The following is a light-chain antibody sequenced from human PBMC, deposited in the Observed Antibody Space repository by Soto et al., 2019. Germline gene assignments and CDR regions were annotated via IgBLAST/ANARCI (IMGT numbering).Light chain of an antibody. J-gene: IGLJ2*01. CDR1: SSDIGGYNW. Sequence: QSALTQPASVSGSPGQSITISCTGTSSDIGGYNWVSWYQQHPGKAPKLIISDVSSRPSGVSDRFSASKSGNTASLTISGLQLEDEADYYCASYTTSSSLIFGGGTKLTVL. V-gene: IGLV2-14*01. CDR2: DVS. CDR3: ASYTTSSSLI.